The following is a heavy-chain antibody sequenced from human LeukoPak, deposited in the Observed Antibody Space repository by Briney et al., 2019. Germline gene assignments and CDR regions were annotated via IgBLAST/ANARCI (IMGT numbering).Heavy chain of an antibody. CDR3: ARTSSGWFKYSGY. V-gene: IGHV4-39*01. CDR1: GGSISSSSYY. J-gene: IGHJ4*02. D-gene: IGHD6-19*01. Sequence: WETLSLTCTVSGGSISSSSYYWGWIRQPPGKGLEWIGSIYYSGSTYYNPSLKSRATIAVDTSKNQFSLKLSSVTAADSAVYYCARTSSGWFKYSGYWGQGTLVTVSS. CDR2: IYYSGST.